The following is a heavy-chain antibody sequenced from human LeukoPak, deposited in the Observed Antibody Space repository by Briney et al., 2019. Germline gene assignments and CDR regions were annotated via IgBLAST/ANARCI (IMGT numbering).Heavy chain of an antibody. CDR2: IKLDGSVA. CDR3: ASFPNARGYDIDF. J-gene: IGHJ4*02. CDR1: RLTFSKFW. D-gene: IGHD5-12*01. Sequence: PGGSLRLSCGGSRLTFSKFWVTWVRQAPGKGLEWVANIKLDGSVAYYMDSVKGRFTVSRDNAKNAVYLQMNSLRVEDTAVYYCASFPNARGYDIDFWGQGTLVTVSS. V-gene: IGHV3-7*01.